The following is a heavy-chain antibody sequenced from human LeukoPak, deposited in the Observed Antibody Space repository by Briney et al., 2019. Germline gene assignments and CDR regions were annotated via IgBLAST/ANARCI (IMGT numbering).Heavy chain of an antibody. V-gene: IGHV4-61*01. CDR1: GYSISSSYY. Sequence: SETLSLTCTVSGYSISSSYYWSWIRQPPGKGLEWIGYIYYSGSTNYNPSLKSRVTISVDTSKNQFSLKLSSVTAADTAVYYCARVHYYDNSGYWFFDYWGQGTLVTVSS. CDR3: ARVHYYDNSGYWFFDY. J-gene: IGHJ4*02. CDR2: IYYSGST. D-gene: IGHD3-22*01.